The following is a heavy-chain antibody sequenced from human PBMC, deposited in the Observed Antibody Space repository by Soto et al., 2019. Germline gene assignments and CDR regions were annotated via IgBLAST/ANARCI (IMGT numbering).Heavy chain of an antibody. CDR1: GLTFSSYA. J-gene: IGHJ4*02. D-gene: IGHD3-22*01. CDR3: ARDWHGISSGPMPSGLDY. Sequence: QVQLVESGGGVVQPGRSLRLSCAASGLTFSSYAMHWVRQAPGKGLEWVAVISYDGSNKYYADSVKGRFTISRDNSKNTLYLQMNSLRAEDTAVYYCARDWHGISSGPMPSGLDYWGQGTLVTVSS. V-gene: IGHV3-30-3*01. CDR2: ISYDGSNK.